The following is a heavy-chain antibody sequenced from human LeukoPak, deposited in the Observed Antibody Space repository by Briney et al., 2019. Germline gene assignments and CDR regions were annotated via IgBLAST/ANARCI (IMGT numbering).Heavy chain of an antibody. CDR1: GFSFGNYA. CDR3: TKGSGFSYESSRFDS. J-gene: IGHJ4*02. CDR2: ISADAGST. Sequence: GGSLRLSCAASGFSFGNYAMKWVRQAPGKGLEWVSSISADAGSTYYADSVRGRFTISRDNSKNTLNLQMNGLRAEDTAIYYCTKGSGFSYESSRFDSWGQGTLVTVSS. V-gene: IGHV3-23*01. D-gene: IGHD5-18*01.